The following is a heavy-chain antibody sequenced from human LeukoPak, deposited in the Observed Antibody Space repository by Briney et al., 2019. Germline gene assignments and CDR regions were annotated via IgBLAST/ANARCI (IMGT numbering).Heavy chain of an antibody. CDR1: GFTFSSYA. J-gene: IGHJ5*02. CDR2: ISGSGGST. CDR3: AKAFSSYDFWSGYSTTNWFDP. V-gene: IGHV3-23*01. D-gene: IGHD3-3*01. Sequence: PGGSLRLSCAASGFTFSSYAMSWVHQAPGKGLEWVSAISGSGGSTYYADSVKGRFTISRDNSKNTLYLQMNSLRAEDTAVYYCAKAFSSYDFWSGYSTTNWFDPWGQGTLVTVSS.